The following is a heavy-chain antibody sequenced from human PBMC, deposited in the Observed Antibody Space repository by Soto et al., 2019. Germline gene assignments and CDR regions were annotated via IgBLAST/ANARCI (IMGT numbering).Heavy chain of an antibody. V-gene: IGHV4-39*01. J-gene: IGHJ4*02. D-gene: IGHD4-17*01. CDR3: ARHVRAPLMTTVTYFNY. CDR2: MYYTGRT. Sequence: QLQLQESGPGLVNPSETLSLTCTVSGGSISSSTYYWGWIRQPPGQGLEWIGSMYYTGRTSYNPSLNSRVTMSVDTSRHQLSLNLISVTAADTSVYFCARHVRAPLMTTVTYFNYWGQRTLVTVSS. CDR1: GGSISSSTYY.